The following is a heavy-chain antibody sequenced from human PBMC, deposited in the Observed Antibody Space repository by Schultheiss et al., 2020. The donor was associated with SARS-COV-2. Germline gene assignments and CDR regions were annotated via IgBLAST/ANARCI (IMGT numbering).Heavy chain of an antibody. J-gene: IGHJ6*02. CDR3: ARSYCSGGSCYDYYGMDV. CDR1: GFTVSSNY. Sequence: GGSLRLSCAASGFTVSSNYMSWVRQAPGKGLEWVSRINSDGSSTSYADSVKGRFTISRDNSKNTLYLQMNSLRAEDTAVYYCARSYCSGGSCYDYYGMDVWGQGTTVTVSS. D-gene: IGHD2-15*01. CDR2: INSDGSST. V-gene: IGHV3-74*01.